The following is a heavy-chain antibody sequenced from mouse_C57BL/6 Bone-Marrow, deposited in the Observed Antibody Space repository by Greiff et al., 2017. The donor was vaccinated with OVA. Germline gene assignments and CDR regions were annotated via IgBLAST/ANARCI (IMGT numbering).Heavy chain of an antibody. V-gene: IGHV1-76*01. Sequence: QVQLKQSGAELVRPGASVKLSCKASGYTFTDYYINWVKQRPGQGLEWIARIYPGSGNTYYNEKFKGKATLTAEKSSSTAYMQLSSLTSEDSAVYFCARNWDPPFAYWGQGTLVTVSA. CDR2: IYPGSGNT. CDR3: ARNWDPPFAY. CDR1: GYTFTDYY. J-gene: IGHJ3*01. D-gene: IGHD4-1*01.